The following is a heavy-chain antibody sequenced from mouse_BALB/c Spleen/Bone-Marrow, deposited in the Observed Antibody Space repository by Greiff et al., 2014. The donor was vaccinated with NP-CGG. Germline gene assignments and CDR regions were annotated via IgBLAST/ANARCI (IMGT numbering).Heavy chain of an antibody. V-gene: IGHV14-3*02. Sequence: EVKLQESGAELVKPGASVKLSCTASGFNIKDTYMHWVKLRPEQGLEWIGRIDPANGNTKYDPKFQGKATITADTSSNTAYLQLSSLTSEDTAVYYCARGYGSSYGTGYFDVWGAGTTVTVSS. CDR3: ARGYGSSYGTGYFDV. D-gene: IGHD1-1*01. J-gene: IGHJ1*01. CDR2: IDPANGNT. CDR1: GFNIKDTY.